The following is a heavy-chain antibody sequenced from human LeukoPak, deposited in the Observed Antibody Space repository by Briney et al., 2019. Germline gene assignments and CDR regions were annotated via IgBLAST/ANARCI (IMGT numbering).Heavy chain of an antibody. D-gene: IGHD3-16*01. V-gene: IGHV4-34*01. CDR1: GGSFSGYY. CDR2: INHSGST. CDR3: ASQDGHGLGYFDY. Sequence: SETLSLTCAAYGGSFSGYYWSWIRQPPGKGLEWIGEINHSGSTNYNPSLKSRVTISVDTSKNQFSLKLSSVTAADTAVYYCASQDGHGLGYFDYWGQGTLVTVSS. J-gene: IGHJ4*02.